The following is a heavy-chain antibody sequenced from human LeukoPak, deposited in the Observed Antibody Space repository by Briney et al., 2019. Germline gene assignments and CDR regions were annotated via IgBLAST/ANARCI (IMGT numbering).Heavy chain of an antibody. CDR1: GDSISSGDYY. Sequence: SETLSLTCTVSGDSISSGDYYWSWIRQPPGKGLEWIGYIYYSGSTYYNPSLKSRVTISVDTSKNQFSLKLSSVTAADTAVYYCARVPPGNDAFDIWGQGTMVTVSS. CDR3: ARVPPGNDAFDI. D-gene: IGHD2-2*01. V-gene: IGHV4-30-4*01. J-gene: IGHJ3*02. CDR2: IYYSGST.